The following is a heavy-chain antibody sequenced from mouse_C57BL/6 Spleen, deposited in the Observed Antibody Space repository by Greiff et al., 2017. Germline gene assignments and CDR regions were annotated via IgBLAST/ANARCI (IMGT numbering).Heavy chain of an antibody. J-gene: IGHJ2*01. D-gene: IGHD1-1*01. CDR1: GYTFTSYW. V-gene: IGHV1-50*01. CDR2: IDPSDSYT. Sequence: QVQLQQSGAELVKPGASVKLSCKASGYTFTSYWMQWVKQRPGQGLEWIGEIDPSDSYTNYNQQFKGKATLTVDTSSSTAYMQLSSLTSEDAAVYYCARGTTVVAPYYFDYWGKGTTLTVSS. CDR3: ARGTTVVAPYYFDY.